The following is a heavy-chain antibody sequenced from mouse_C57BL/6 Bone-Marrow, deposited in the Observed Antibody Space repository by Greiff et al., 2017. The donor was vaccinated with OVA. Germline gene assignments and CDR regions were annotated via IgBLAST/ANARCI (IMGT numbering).Heavy chain of an antibody. J-gene: IGHJ4*01. CDR2: IDPSDSYT. CDR3: ARCGDYFYAMDY. Sequence: QVQLQQPGAELVRPGTSVKLSCKASSYTFTSYWMHWVKQRPGQGLEWIGVIDPSDSYTNYNQKFKGKATLTVDTSSSTAYMQLSSLTSEDSAVYDCARCGDYFYAMDYWGQGTSVTVSS. CDR1: SYTFTSYW. D-gene: IGHD1-1*01. V-gene: IGHV1-59*01.